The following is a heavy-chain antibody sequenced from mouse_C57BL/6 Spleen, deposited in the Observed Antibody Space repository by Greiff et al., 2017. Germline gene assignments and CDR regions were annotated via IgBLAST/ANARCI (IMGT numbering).Heavy chain of an antibody. CDR1: GYTFTSYW. CDR2: IHPNSGST. Sequence: VQLQQPGAELVKPGASVKLSCKASGYTFTSYWMHWVKQRPGQGLEWIGMIHPNSGSTNYNEKFKSKATLTVDKSSSTAYMQLSSLTSEDSAVYYCARAKGHFAWFAYWGQGTLVTVSA. V-gene: IGHV1-64*01. J-gene: IGHJ3*01. CDR3: ARAKGHFAWFAY. D-gene: IGHD6-1*01.